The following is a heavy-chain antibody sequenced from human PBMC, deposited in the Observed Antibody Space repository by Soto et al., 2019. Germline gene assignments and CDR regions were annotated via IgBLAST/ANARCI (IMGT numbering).Heavy chain of an antibody. Sequence: PSETLSLTCAVSGGSISSGGYSWSWIRQPPGKGLEWIGYIYHSGSTYYNPSLKSRVTISVDRSKNQFSLKLSSVTAADTAVYYCARRGYSGYDFIDYWGQGTLVTVSS. CDR1: GGSISSGGYS. V-gene: IGHV4-30-2*01. D-gene: IGHD5-12*01. J-gene: IGHJ4*02. CDR2: IYHSGST. CDR3: ARRGYSGYDFIDY.